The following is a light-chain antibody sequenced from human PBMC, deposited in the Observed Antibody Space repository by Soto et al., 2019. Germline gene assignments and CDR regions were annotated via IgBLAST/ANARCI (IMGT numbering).Light chain of an antibody. CDR2: EVS. V-gene: IGLV2-14*01. J-gene: IGLJ1*01. Sequence: QSVLTQPASVSGSPGQSITISCTGTSSDVGGYNYVSWYQQHPGKAPKLMIYEVSNRPSGVSNRFSGSKSGNTASLTISGLQAEDEAGYYCSSYTSSSTLLYVFGTGTKVTVL. CDR1: SSDVGGYNY. CDR3: SSYTSSSTLLYV.